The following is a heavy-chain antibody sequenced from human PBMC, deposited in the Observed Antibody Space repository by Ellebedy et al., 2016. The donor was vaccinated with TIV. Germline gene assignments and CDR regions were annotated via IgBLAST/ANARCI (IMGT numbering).Heavy chain of an antibody. CDR2: INPNSGGT. CDR3: ARVGGYYDSSGYFLDAFDI. J-gene: IGHJ3*02. Sequence: AASVKVSCKASGYTFTGYYMHWVRQAPGQGLEWMGWINPNSGGTNYAQKFQGRVTMTTDTSTSTAYMELRSLRSDDTAVYYCARVGGYYDSSGYFLDAFDIWGQGTMVTVSS. CDR1: GYTFTGYY. V-gene: IGHV1-2*02. D-gene: IGHD3-22*01.